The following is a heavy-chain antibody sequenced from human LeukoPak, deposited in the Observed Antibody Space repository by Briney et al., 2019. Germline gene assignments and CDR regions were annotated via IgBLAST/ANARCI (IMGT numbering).Heavy chain of an antibody. J-gene: IGHJ5*02. CDR2: IIPIFGTA. CDR1: GGTFISYA. CDR3: ARDLCSGGSCYWWFDP. Sequence: GASVKVSCKASGGTFISYAISWVRQASGQGLEWMGGIIPIFGTANYAQKFQGRVTITADESTSTAYMELSSLRSEDTAVYYCARDLCSGGSCYWWFDPWGQGTLVTVSS. D-gene: IGHD2-15*01. V-gene: IGHV1-69*13.